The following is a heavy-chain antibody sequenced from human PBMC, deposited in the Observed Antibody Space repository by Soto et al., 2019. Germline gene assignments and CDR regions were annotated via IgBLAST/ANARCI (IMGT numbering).Heavy chain of an antibody. D-gene: IGHD3-10*01. CDR3: ARGLILWFGELSRRGGYYYYMDV. V-gene: IGHV4-34*02. CDR2: INDSGNI. CDR1: GGSFSGYQ. Sequence: QVQLQQWGAGLLKPSETLSLTCAVYGGSFSGYQWTWIRQTPEMGLEWIGEINDSGNINYNPSLKSRVTILVATAKKPISLRLSSVTAADTAVYYCARGLILWFGELSRRGGYYYYMDVWGKGTTVTVSS. J-gene: IGHJ6*03.